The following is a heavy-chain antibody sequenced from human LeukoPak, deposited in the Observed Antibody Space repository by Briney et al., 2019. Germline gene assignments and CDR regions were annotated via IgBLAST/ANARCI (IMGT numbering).Heavy chain of an antibody. CDR1: GSTFSSYA. V-gene: IGHV3-23*01. Sequence: HPGGSLRLSRAPSGSTFSSYAMSWVRQPAGKGLEWVSAISSSGSSTYYTHSVKRRFTISRHNSKNTLYLQMSSLRAEDTAVYYCAKDRTSDYYPYYFDYWGQGTLVTVSS. D-gene: IGHD3-22*01. CDR3: AKDRTSDYYPYYFDY. J-gene: IGHJ4*02. CDR2: ISSSGSST.